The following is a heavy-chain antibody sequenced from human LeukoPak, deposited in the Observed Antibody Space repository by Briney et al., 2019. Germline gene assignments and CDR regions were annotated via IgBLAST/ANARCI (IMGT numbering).Heavy chain of an antibody. J-gene: IGHJ3*02. D-gene: IGHD1-26*01. CDR2: IYHSGST. V-gene: IGHV4-34*01. Sequence: SSETLSLTCAVYGGSFSGYYWSWIRQPPGKGLEWIGEIYHSGSTNYNPSLKSRVTISVDKSKNQFSLKLSSVTATDTAVYYCARGGPRYSSAFDIWGQGTMVTVSS. CDR1: GGSFSGYY. CDR3: ARGGPRYSSAFDI.